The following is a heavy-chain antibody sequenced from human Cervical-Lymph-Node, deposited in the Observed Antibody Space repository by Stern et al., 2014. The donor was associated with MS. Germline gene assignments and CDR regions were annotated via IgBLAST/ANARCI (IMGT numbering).Heavy chain of an antibody. CDR2: IYPGDSDT. CDR1: GYSFTSYW. D-gene: IGHD2-21*01. Sequence: VQLVQFGAEVKKPGESLKISCEVSGYSFTSYWIGWVRQMPGKGLEWMGIIYPGDSDTRYSPSFQGQVTISADTSLSTAYLQWSSLKASDTAIYYCGRQGKGVIAPTSYFDYWGQGNLVTVSS. CDR3: GRQGKGVIAPTSYFDY. J-gene: IGHJ4*02. V-gene: IGHV5-51*01.